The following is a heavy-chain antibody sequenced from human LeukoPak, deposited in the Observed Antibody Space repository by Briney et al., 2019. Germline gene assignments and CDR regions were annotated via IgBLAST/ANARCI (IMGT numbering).Heavy chain of an antibody. Sequence: SVKVSCKASGFTFTSSAMQWVRQARGQRLEWIGWIVVGSGNTNYAQKFQERVTITRDMSTSTAYMELSSLRSEDTAVYYCAYSSGWYGPRNYGMDVWGQGTTVTVSS. D-gene: IGHD6-19*01. CDR3: AYSSGWYGPRNYGMDV. J-gene: IGHJ6*02. CDR1: GFTFTSSA. CDR2: IVVGSGNT. V-gene: IGHV1-58*02.